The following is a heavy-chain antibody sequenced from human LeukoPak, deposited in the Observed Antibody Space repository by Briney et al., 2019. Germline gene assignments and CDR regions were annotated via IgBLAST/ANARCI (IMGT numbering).Heavy chain of an antibody. Sequence: GGSLRLSCAASSFRVSNDYMTWVRQAPGKGLEWVSFIFAGGSAYYADSVKGRFTVSRDRSKNTLSLQMNNLRAEDTAVYYCAKANSYDSYYFDYWGQGALVIVSS. CDR1: SFRVSNDY. D-gene: IGHD3-16*01. CDR3: AKANSYDSYYFDY. CDR2: IFAGGSA. V-gene: IGHV3-53*01. J-gene: IGHJ4*02.